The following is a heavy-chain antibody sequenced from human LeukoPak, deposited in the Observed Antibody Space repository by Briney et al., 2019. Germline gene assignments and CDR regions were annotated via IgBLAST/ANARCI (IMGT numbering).Heavy chain of an antibody. V-gene: IGHV1-69*13. CDR3: ASGLVGATTGSY. CDR2: IIPIFGTA. J-gene: IGHJ4*01. Sequence: GASVKASCKASGGTFSSYAISWVRQAPGQGLEWMGGIIPIFGTANYAQKFQGRVTITADESTSTAYMELSSLRSEDTAVYYCASGLVGATTGSYWGHGTLVTVSS. D-gene: IGHD1-26*01. CDR1: GGTFSSYA.